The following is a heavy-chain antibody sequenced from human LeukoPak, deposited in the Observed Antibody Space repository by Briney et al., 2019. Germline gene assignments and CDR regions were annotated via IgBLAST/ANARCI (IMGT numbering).Heavy chain of an antibody. J-gene: IGHJ4*02. CDR1: GGSISSRSYN. V-gene: IGHV4-39*01. Sequence: SETLSLTCTVSGGSISSRSYNWVWMRQPPGMGLEGIGSFNDSGSTYYNPSIKSRVTISVDTSKNQFSLKLSSVTAADTAVYYCARHSGLFSGSGWYYFDYWGQGTLVTVSS. CDR2: FNDSGST. D-gene: IGHD6-19*01. CDR3: ARHSGLFSGSGWYYFDY.